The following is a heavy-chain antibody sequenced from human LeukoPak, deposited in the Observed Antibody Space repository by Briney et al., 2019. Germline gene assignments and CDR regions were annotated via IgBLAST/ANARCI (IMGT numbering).Heavy chain of an antibody. CDR2: IIPIFGTA. CDR3: ARDLEYSSSSGVP. J-gene: IGHJ5*02. Sequence: SVKVSCKASGYTFTGYYMHWVRRAPGQGLEWMGGIIPIFGTANYAQKFQGRVTITADESTSTAYMELSSLRSEDTAVYYCARDLEYSSSSGVPWGQGTLVTVSS. D-gene: IGHD6-6*01. V-gene: IGHV1-69*13. CDR1: GYTFTGYY.